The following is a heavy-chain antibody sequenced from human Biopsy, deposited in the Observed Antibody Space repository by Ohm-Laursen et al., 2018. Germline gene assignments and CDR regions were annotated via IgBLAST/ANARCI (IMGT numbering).Heavy chain of an antibody. CDR1: GYSISSDYR. Sequence: SETLSLTCAVSGYSISSDYRWGWIRQALGKTLEWLGNIFKDGNTHYNPSLRSRLIISIDTSKNQFSLMMTSVSGADTAVYFCARVGSGWAPFDKWGPGTLVTVSS. CDR3: ARVGSGWAPFDK. D-gene: IGHD6-19*01. V-gene: IGHV4-38-2*01. J-gene: IGHJ4*02. CDR2: IFKDGNT.